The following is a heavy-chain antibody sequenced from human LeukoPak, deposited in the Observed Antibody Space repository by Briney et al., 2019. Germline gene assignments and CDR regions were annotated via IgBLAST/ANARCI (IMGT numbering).Heavy chain of an antibody. CDR3: AREGRAYGSGSYYPGFDY. D-gene: IGHD3-10*01. V-gene: IGHV3-30*01. CDR2: SVDGSNK. Sequence: SVDGSNKCYADSVKGRFTISRDNSKNTLYLQMNSLRAEDTAVYYCAREGRAYGSGSYYPGFDYWGQGTLVTVSS. J-gene: IGHJ4*02.